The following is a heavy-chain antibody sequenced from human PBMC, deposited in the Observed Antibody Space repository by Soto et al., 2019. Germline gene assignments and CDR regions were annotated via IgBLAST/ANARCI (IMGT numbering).Heavy chain of an antibody. CDR2: IIGSGGDT. CDR1: GFTLRTNG. J-gene: IGHJ4*02. Sequence: PGGSLRLSCAATGFTLRTNGMSWVRQAPGKGLEWVSSIIGSGGDTYYADSLKGRFTISRDNSKNTLYLQLNSLGAEDTALYYCAGHGGYSYLGQGTLVTVSS. D-gene: IGHD2-15*01. V-gene: IGHV3-23*01. CDR3: AGHGGYSY.